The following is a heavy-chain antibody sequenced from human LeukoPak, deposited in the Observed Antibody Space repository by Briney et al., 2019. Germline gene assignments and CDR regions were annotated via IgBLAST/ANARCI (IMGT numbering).Heavy chain of an antibody. CDR2: IKQDGSEK. V-gene: IGHV3-7*01. D-gene: IGHD3-10*01. CDR3: ARIAAMLRGAYSFYCMEV. J-gene: IGHJ6*03. Sequence: GGSLRLSCAASGFNFNNYWMTWVRQAPGKGLEWVANIKQDGSEKYYLDSVKGRFTISRDNSKNSLYLQMDSLRAEDTAVFFCARIAAMLRGAYSFYCMEVWGRGTTVTISS. CDR1: GFNFNNYW.